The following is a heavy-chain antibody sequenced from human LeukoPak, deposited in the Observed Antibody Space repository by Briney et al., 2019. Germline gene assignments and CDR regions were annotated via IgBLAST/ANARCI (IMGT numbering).Heavy chain of an antibody. CDR3: ARVRYYYGSGRPSGMDV. Sequence: ASVTVSCKASGYTFTGYYMHWVRQAPGQGLEWMGWINPNSGGTNYAQKFQGRVTMTRDTSISTAYMELSRLRSDDTAVYYCARVRYYYGSGRPSGMDVWGQGTTVTVSS. CDR1: GYTFTGYY. D-gene: IGHD3-10*01. J-gene: IGHJ6*02. V-gene: IGHV1-2*02. CDR2: INPNSGGT.